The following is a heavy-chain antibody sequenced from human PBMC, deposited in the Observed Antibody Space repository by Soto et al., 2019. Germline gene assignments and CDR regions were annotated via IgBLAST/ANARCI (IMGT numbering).Heavy chain of an antibody. Sequence: QVELQESGPALVKASETLSLTCTIFGGSIDSYYWSWIRQAPGKGLEWIGHISDRGTTTYNPSLGSRVTISVASSRNLFSLKLSSVTVADTAVYFCARDRWTSRANWFDPWGPGTLVTVSS. J-gene: IGHJ5*02. CDR3: ARDRWTSRANWFDP. V-gene: IGHV4-59*12. CDR2: ISDRGTT. CDR1: GGSIDSYY. D-gene: IGHD3-3*01.